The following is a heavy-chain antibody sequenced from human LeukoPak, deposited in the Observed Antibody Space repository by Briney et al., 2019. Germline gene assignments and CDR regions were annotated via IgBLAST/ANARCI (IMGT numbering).Heavy chain of an antibody. CDR2: INPNSGGT. CDR1: GYTFTGYY. CDR3: ARESYDSSLYYFDY. Sequence: ASVKVSCKASGYTFTGYYMHWVRQAPGQGLEWMGGINPNSGGTNYAQKFQGRVTMTRDTSISTAYMELSRLRSDDTAVYYCARESYDSSLYYFDYWGQGTLVTVSS. V-gene: IGHV1-2*02. J-gene: IGHJ4*02. D-gene: IGHD3-22*01.